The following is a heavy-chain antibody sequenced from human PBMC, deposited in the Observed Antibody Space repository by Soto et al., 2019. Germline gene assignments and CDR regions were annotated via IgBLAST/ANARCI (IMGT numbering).Heavy chain of an antibody. CDR2: ISSSSSYI. CDR3: ARGKPLGYCSGGSCYFNY. D-gene: IGHD2-15*01. V-gene: IGHV3-21*01. CDR1: GFTFSSYS. J-gene: IGHJ4*02. Sequence: EVQLVESGGGLVKPGGSLRLSCAASGFTFSSYSMNWVRQVPGKGLEWVSPISSSSSYIYYADSVKGRFTISRDNAKNSLYLQMNSLRAEDTAVYYCARGKPLGYCSGGSCYFNYWGQGTLVTVSS.